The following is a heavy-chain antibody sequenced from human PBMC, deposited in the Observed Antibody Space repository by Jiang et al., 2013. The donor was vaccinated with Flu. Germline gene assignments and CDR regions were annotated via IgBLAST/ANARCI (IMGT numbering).Heavy chain of an antibody. V-gene: IGHV4-59*01. Sequence: GSGLVKPSETLSLTCTVSGDSISSFYWNWIRQSPGKGLEWIGYVYYTGVTNYSPSLKSRVTISLDTSKNQFSLKLSSVTTADTAVYYCARGVFDYWGQGTRV. CDR1: GDSISSFY. D-gene: IGHD6-6*01. CDR2: VYYTGVT. J-gene: IGHJ4*02. CDR3: ARGVFDY.